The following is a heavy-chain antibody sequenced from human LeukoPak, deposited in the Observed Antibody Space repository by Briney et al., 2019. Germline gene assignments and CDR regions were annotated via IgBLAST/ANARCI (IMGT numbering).Heavy chain of an antibody. CDR2: IYYSGST. Sequence: SETLSLTCTVSGGSLSSSSYYWGWIRQPPGKGLEWIWSIYYSGSTYYNPSLKSRVTISVDTSKNQFSLKLSSVTAADTAVYYCARVTRDILTGEPTFFDYWGQGTLVTVSS. CDR1: GGSLSSSSYY. D-gene: IGHD3-9*01. V-gene: IGHV4-39*07. CDR3: ARVTRDILTGEPTFFDY. J-gene: IGHJ4*02.